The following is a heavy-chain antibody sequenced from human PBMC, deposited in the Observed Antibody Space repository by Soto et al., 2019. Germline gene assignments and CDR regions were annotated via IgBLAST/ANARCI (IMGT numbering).Heavy chain of an antibody. CDR3: AKDPRYCSGGTCFPEGEHWLDS. V-gene: IGHV3-30-3*01. J-gene: IGHJ5*01. D-gene: IGHD2-15*01. CDR2: ISYDGNTK. Sequence: GRSLRLSCAASGFTFTNYAMHWVRQGPGKGLEWVAVISYDGNTKFYTDSLKGRFSISRDNSKNTLYLQMNSLRAEDTAVYYCAKDPRYCSGGTCFPEGEHWLDSWGQGTLVTVSS. CDR1: GFTFTNYA.